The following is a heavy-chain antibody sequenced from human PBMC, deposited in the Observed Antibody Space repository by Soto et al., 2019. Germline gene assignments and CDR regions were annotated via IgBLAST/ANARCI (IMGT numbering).Heavy chain of an antibody. CDR2: IYHSGST. D-gene: IGHD5-12*01. Sequence: QVQLQESGPGLVKPSGTLSLTCAVSSGSISSSNWWSWVRQPPGKGLEWIGEIYHSGSTNYNPSLQSRVTSSVDKSKYQCSMKLSSVTDADTAVYYCARMKGDYRGYGHFDYWGQGTLVTVSS. CDR1: SGSISSSNW. CDR3: ARMKGDYRGYGHFDY. V-gene: IGHV4-4*02. J-gene: IGHJ4*02.